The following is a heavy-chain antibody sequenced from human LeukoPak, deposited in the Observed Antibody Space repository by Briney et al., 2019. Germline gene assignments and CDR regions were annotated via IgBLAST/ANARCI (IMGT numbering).Heavy chain of an antibody. D-gene: IGHD2-2*01. CDR3: TREQVIPAASFDY. Sequence: GGSLRLSCAVSGFTFSDYYMSWIRQAPGKGLQWVSYISSSCSTIYYADSVKGRFTISRDNAKNSLYLQMNSLRADDTAVYYCTREQVIPAASFDYWGQGTLVTVSS. J-gene: IGHJ4*02. CDR2: ISSSCSTI. CDR1: GFTFSDYY. V-gene: IGHV3-11*01.